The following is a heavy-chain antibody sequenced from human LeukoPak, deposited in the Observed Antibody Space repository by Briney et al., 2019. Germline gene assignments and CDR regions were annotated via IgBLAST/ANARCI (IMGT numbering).Heavy chain of an antibody. D-gene: IGHD3-10*01. CDR2: IYTSGST. V-gene: IGHV4-4*07. CDR3: ARSGSYYSATIDY. Sequence: SETLSLTCTVSGGSISSYCWSWVRQPAGKGLEWIGRIYTSGSTNYNPSLKSRVTMSVDTSKNQFSLKLSSVTATDTAVYYCARSGSYYSATIDYWGQGTLVTVSS. J-gene: IGHJ4*02. CDR1: GGSISSYC.